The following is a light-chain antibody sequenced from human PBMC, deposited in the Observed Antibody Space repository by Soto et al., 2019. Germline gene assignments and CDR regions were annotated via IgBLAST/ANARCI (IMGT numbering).Light chain of an antibody. CDR2: EVS. V-gene: IGLV2-14*01. CDR1: ISDVGDYNY. Sequence: QSALTQPASVSGSPGQSITISCTGTISDVGDYNYVSWYQQHPGKAPKLVLYEVSNRPSGVSNRFSGSKSGLTASLTISGLQAEDEADYYCSSYRNGSNYVLGSGTKVT. J-gene: IGLJ1*01. CDR3: SSYRNGSNYV.